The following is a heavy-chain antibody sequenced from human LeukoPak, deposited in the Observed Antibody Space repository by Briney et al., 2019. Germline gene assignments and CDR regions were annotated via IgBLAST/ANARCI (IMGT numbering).Heavy chain of an antibody. D-gene: IGHD3-22*01. Sequence: PSETLSLTCTVSGVFMAGYSWSWIRQPPGKGLEWMGYIYYSGTTNCNPSLKSRVTISLDTSKNQFSLNLISVTAADTAVYYCARHTAPDESRDYSCDYWGQGTGIIVSA. J-gene: IGHJ4*02. CDR3: ARHTAPDESRDYSCDY. CDR1: GVFMAGYS. V-gene: IGHV4-59*08. CDR2: IYYSGTT.